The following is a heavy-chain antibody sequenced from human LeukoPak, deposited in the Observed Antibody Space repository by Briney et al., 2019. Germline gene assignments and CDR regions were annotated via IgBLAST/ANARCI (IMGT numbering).Heavy chain of an antibody. V-gene: IGHV4-61*02. Sequence: SETLSLTCTVSGASINSGSYYWSWIRQPVGKGLEFIGRIYTSGNTNYNPSLKSRVTISLDTSKNQFSLKLSSVTAADTAVYYCARLTYYYGSGSYTPTWYFDYWGQGTLVTVSS. CDR3: ARLTYYYGSGSYTPTWYFDY. J-gene: IGHJ4*02. D-gene: IGHD3-10*01. CDR2: IYTSGNT. CDR1: GASINSGSYY.